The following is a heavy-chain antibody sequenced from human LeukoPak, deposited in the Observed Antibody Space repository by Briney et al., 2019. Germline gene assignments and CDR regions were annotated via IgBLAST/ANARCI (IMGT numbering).Heavy chain of an antibody. D-gene: IGHD3-16*01. J-gene: IGHJ4*02. CDR1: GGSISSSNW. Sequence: SGTLSLTCAVSGGSISSSNWWSWVRQPPGKGLEWIGEIYHSGSTNYNPSLKSRVTISVDKSKNQFSLKLSSVTAADAAVYYCARHYVFVRGGSSFDYWGQGTLVTVSS. CDR2: IYHSGST. V-gene: IGHV4-4*02. CDR3: ARHYVFVRGGSSFDY.